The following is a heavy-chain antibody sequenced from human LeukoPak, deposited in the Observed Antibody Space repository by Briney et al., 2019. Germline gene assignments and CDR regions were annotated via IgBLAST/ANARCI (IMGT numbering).Heavy chain of an antibody. V-gene: IGHV4-30-4*07. D-gene: IGHD3-9*01. Sequence: PSETLSLTCAVSGGSISSGGYSWSWIRQPPGKGLEWIGYIYYSGSTYYNPSLKSRVTISVDTSKNQFSLRLSSVTAADTAVYYCARRLGDYDILSGYLRETSRSFDYWGQGTLVTVSS. CDR2: IYYSGST. CDR3: ARRLGDYDILSGYLRETSRSFDY. J-gene: IGHJ4*02. CDR1: GGSISSGGYS.